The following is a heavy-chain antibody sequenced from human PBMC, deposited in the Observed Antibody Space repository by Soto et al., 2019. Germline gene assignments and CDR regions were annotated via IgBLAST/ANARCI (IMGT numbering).Heavy chain of an antibody. J-gene: IGHJ3*02. CDR2: IIPIFGST. D-gene: IGHD6-19*01. CDR1: GGTFSSSP. V-gene: IGHV1-69*18. CDR3: ARVFSSAWYEAFDI. Sequence: QVHLVQSGAEVKKPGSSVKVSCKASGGTFSSSPFSWVRQAPGQGLAWMGTIIPIFGSTNYAPRFQGRITISAAESTGTVYMELTSLRSDDTAVYYCARVFSSAWYEAFDIWGQGTLVTVSS.